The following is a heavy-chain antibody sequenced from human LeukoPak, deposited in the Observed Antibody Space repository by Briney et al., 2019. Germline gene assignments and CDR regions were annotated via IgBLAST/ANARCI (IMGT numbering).Heavy chain of an antibody. V-gene: IGHV3-21*01. Sequence: GGSLRLSCAASGFTFSSYSMNWVRQAPGKGLEWVSSISTSSGYIYYADSVKGRFTISRDNAKNSLYLQMNSLRVEDTAVYYCARAPSRSEQFDPWGQGTLVTVSS. J-gene: IGHJ5*02. D-gene: IGHD3-3*01. CDR2: ISTSSGYI. CDR3: ARAPSRSEQFDP. CDR1: GFTFSSYS.